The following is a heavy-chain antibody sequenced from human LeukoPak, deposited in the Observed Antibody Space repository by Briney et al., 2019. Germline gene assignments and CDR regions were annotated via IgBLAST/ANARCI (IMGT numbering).Heavy chain of an antibody. D-gene: IGHD2-21*02. Sequence: GGSLRLSCEASGFTFIGYGMHWVRQAPGKGLEWVAGISYDGSNQYYADSVKGRITISRDDSKNTLYLQMNSLRAEDTAVYYCARDGCGGDCYLADYWGQGTLVTVSS. V-gene: IGHV3-30*03. CDR1: GFTFIGYG. J-gene: IGHJ4*02. CDR2: ISYDGSNQ. CDR3: ARDGCGGDCYLADY.